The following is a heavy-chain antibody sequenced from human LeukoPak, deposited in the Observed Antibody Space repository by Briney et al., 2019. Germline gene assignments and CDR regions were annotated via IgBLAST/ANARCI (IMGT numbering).Heavy chain of an antibody. V-gene: IGHV4-34*01. CDR2: INHSGST. CDR1: GGSFSGYY. D-gene: IGHD5-12*01. Sequence: SETLSLTCAVYGGSFSGYYWSWIRQPPGKGLEWIGEINHSGSTNYNPSLKSRVTISVDTSKKQFSLKLSSVTAADTAVYYCVRHDGRGGATMGAFDSWGQGSLVTVSS. J-gene: IGHJ5*01. CDR3: VRHDGRGGATMGAFDS.